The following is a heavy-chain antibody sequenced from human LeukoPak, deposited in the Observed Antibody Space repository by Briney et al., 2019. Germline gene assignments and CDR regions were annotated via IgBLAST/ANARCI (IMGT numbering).Heavy chain of an antibody. J-gene: IGHJ4*02. V-gene: IGHV4-61*01. CDR1: GGSVSSGSYY. CDR3: ARIRHDSSGYYYFDY. CDR2: IYYSGST. Sequence: SETLSLTCTVSGGSVSSGSYYWSWIRQPPGKGLEWIVYIYYSGSTNYNPSLKSRVTISVDTSKNQFSLKLSSVTAADTAVYYCARIRHDSSGYYYFDYWGQGTLVTVSS. D-gene: IGHD3-22*01.